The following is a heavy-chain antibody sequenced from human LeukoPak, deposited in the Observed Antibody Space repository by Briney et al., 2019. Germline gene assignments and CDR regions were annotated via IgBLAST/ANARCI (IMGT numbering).Heavy chain of an antibody. J-gene: IGHJ6*02. V-gene: IGHV4-59*01. CDR1: GGSISSYY. D-gene: IGHD3-3*01. CDR2: IHYSGST. CDR3: ARDFVGLKSYGMDV. Sequence: SETLSPTCSVSGGSISSYYWNWIRQPPGKGLEWVGYIHYSGSTNYNPSLNSRVTISIDMSQNQFSLNLTSVTAADTAVYYCARDFVGLKSYGMDVWGQGTTVTVSS.